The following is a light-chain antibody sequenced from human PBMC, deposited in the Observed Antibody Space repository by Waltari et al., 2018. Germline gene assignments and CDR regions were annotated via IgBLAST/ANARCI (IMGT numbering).Light chain of an antibody. CDR1: QRIGGW. V-gene: IGKV1-5*03. CDR2: QAS. Sequence: IQMTQSPSTLSASVGDRVTITCRASQRIGGWLAWYQQTPGNAPTLLISQASNLARGVPSRFSGSGSGTGFTLTINSLQPDDFATYYCQQYNVYPLAFGGGTKVEIK. J-gene: IGKJ4*01. CDR3: QQYNVYPLA.